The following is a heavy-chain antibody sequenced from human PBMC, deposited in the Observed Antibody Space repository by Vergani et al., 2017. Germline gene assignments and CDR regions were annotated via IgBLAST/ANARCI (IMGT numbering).Heavy chain of an antibody. J-gene: IGHJ6*02. V-gene: IGHV4-59*13. CDR2: IYSTGST. CDR3: ARVMYRDEASTGYRLEGIDI. Sequence: QVQLEESGPGLVKPSETLSLTCTVSGGPFNTYYWSWIRQSPGKGLEWIGYIYSTGSTNYNPSLNSRVTMSVDTSKNQFSLKLRSVTAADTAVYFCARVMYRDEASTGYRLEGIDIWGQGTTVTISS. D-gene: IGHD3-9*01. CDR1: GGPFNTYY.